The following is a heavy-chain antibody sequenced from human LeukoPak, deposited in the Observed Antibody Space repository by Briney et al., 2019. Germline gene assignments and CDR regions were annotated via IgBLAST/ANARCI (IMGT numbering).Heavy chain of an antibody. CDR2: IHPSGST. CDR3: ARVAGVEVAPATSY. J-gene: IGHJ4*02. CDR1: GGSFSNYY. Sequence: SETLSLTCTIYGGSFSNYYLTWIRQPPGKRLEWIAEIHPSGSTNYNPSLKSRVTISVDTSKNQFSLKLSSVTAADTAVYYCARVAGVEVAPATSYWGQGTLVTVSS. D-gene: IGHD2-15*01. V-gene: IGHV4-34*01.